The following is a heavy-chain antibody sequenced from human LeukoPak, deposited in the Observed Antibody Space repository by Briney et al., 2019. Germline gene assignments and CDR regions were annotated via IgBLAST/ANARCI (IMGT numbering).Heavy chain of an antibody. V-gene: IGHV3-21*01. Sequence: GGSLRLSCAASGFTFSSYSMNWVRQAPGKGLEWVSSISSSSSYIYYADSVKGRFTVSRDNAKNSLYLQMNSLRAEDTAVYYYARAQYCSGGSCPLAEYFQHWGQGTLVTASS. J-gene: IGHJ1*01. CDR2: ISSSSSYI. D-gene: IGHD2-15*01. CDR1: GFTFSSYS. CDR3: ARAQYCSGGSCPLAEYFQH.